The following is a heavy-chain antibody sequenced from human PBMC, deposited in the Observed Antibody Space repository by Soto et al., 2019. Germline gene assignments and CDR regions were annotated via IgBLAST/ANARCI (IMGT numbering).Heavy chain of an antibody. V-gene: IGHV1-69*06. J-gene: IGHJ4*02. CDR1: GGTFSSYA. D-gene: IGHD3-3*01. CDR2: IIPIFGTA. Sequence: SVKFSCKASGGTFSSYAISWVRQAPGQGLEWMGGIIPIFGTANYAQKFQGRVTITADMSTGTAYMELSSLRSEDTAVYYCAAVPVLRFLKWLPAYFDYWGQGTLVTVSS. CDR3: AAVPVLRFLKWLPAYFDY.